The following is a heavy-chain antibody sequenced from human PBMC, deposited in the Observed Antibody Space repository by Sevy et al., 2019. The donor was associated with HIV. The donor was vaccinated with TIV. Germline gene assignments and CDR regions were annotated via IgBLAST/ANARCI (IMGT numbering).Heavy chain of an antibody. Sequence: GGSLRLSCAASGFTFSSYAMSWVRQAPGKGLEWVSAISGSGGSTYYADSVKGRFTISRDNSKNTLYLQMNSLRAEDTAVYYCAKDRGLAAARLDAFDIWGQGTMVTVSS. CDR3: AKDRGLAAARLDAFDI. J-gene: IGHJ3*02. V-gene: IGHV3-23*01. CDR1: GFTFSSYA. D-gene: IGHD6-13*01. CDR2: ISGSGGST.